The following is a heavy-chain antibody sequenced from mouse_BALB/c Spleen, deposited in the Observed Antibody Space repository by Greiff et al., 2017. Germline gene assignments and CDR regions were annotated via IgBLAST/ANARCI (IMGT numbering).Heavy chain of an antibody. D-gene: IGHD2-14*01. CDR1: GYSFTGYY. CDR2: INPYNGAT. CDR3: ARSYWYGAY. Sequence: VHVKQSGPELVKPGASVKISCKASGYSFTGYYMHWVKQSHVKSLEWIGRINPYNGATSYNQNFKDKASLTVDKSSSTAYMELHSLTSEDSAVYYCARSYWYGAYWGQGTLVTVSA. V-gene: IGHV1-31*01. J-gene: IGHJ3*01.